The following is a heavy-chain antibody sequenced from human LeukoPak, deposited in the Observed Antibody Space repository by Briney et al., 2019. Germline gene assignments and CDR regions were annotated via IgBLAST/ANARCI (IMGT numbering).Heavy chain of an antibody. J-gene: IGHJ4*02. CDR2: ISYDGSNK. V-gene: IGHV3-30*18. CDR1: GFTFSSYG. CDR3: AKDNHNYSNYFDY. D-gene: IGHD4-11*01. Sequence: PGGSLRLSCAASGFTFSSYGMHWVRQAPGKGLEWVAVISYDGSNKYYADSVKGRFTISRDNSKNTLYLQMNSLRAEDTAVYYCAKDNHNYSNYFDYWGQGTLVTVSS.